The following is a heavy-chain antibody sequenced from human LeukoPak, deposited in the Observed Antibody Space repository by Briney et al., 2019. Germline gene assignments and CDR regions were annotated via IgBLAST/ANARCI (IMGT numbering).Heavy chain of an antibody. CDR3: ARVGEPYYYYYYMDV. V-gene: IGHV4-39*07. CDR1: GGSISSSSYY. Sequence: SETLSLTCTVSGGSISSSSYYWGWIRQPPGKGLEWIGSIYYSVSTYYNPSLKSRVTISVDTSKNQFSLKLSSVTAADTAVYYCARVGEPYYYYYYMDVWGKGTTVTVSS. D-gene: IGHD4-17*01. J-gene: IGHJ6*03. CDR2: IYYSVST.